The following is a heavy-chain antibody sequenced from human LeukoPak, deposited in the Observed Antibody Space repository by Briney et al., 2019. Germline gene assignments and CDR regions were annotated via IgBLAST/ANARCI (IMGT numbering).Heavy chain of an antibody. D-gene: IGHD6-19*01. J-gene: IGHJ5*02. CDR1: GGSISRYY. CDR3: ARDRAVAGTFDP. CDR2: IYYSGRT. Sequence: KPAETLSLTRTLSGGSISRYYWSWTRQPPGKGLEWIGYIYYSGRTNYHPSLKSRATISVDMPKNQFSLKLSSVTAADTAVYYCARDRAVAGTFDPWGQGTLVTVS. V-gene: IGHV4-59*01.